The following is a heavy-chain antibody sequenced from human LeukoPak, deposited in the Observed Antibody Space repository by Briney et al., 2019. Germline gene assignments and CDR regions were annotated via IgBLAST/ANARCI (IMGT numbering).Heavy chain of an antibody. V-gene: IGHV3-23*01. D-gene: IGHD2-2*01. CDR1: GFTFNAYY. J-gene: IGHJ4*02. CDR2: ISGSGGST. CDR3: AKDRPYCSSTSCYREYYFDY. Sequence: GGSLRLSCAASGFTFNAYYMGWVRQAPGKGLEWVSAISGSGGSTYYADSVKGRFTISRDNSKNTLYLQMNSLRAEDTAVYYCAKDRPYCSSTSCYREYYFDYWGQGTLVTVSS.